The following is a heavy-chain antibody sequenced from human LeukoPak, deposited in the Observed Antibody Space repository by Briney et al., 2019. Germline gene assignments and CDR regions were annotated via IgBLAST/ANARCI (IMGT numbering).Heavy chain of an antibody. D-gene: IGHD3-10*01. CDR3: VKGLDDEVRGPDAFDI. CDR1: GFTFSSYA. V-gene: IGHV3-64D*06. Sequence: GGSLTLSCSASGFTFSSYAIHWVRQAPGKGLEYVSGISSNGGSTYYADSVKGRFTISRDNSKNALYLQMSSLRAEDTAVYYCVKGLDDEVRGPDAFDIWGQGTMVTVFS. CDR2: ISSNGGST. J-gene: IGHJ3*02.